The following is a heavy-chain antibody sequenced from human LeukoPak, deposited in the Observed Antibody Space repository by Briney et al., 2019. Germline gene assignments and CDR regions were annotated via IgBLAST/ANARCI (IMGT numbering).Heavy chain of an antibody. D-gene: IGHD3-10*01. CDR3: ARGVSYYGSGSYYMYNWFDP. Sequence: SETLSLTCAVYGGSFSGYYWSWIRQPPGKGLEWIGEINHSGSTNYDPSLKSRVTISVDTSKNQFSLELSSVTAADTAVYYCARGVSYYGSGSYYMYNWFDPWGQGTLVTVSS. CDR2: INHSGST. V-gene: IGHV4-34*01. J-gene: IGHJ5*02. CDR1: GGSFSGYY.